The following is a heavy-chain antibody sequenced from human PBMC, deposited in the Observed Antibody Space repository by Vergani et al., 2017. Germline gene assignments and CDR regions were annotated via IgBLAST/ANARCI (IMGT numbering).Heavy chain of an antibody. CDR2: INHSGST. Sequence: QVQLQQWCAGLLTPSETPSLTCAVYGGSFSGYYWSWIRQPPGKGLEWIGEINHSGSTNYNPSLKSRVTISVDTSKNQFSLKLSSVTAADTAVYYCARGRYYGSGSYYKASFSSMDVWGKGTTVTVSS. CDR3: ARGRYYGSGSYYKASFSSMDV. D-gene: IGHD3-10*01. J-gene: IGHJ6*03. CDR1: GGSFSGYY. V-gene: IGHV4-34*01.